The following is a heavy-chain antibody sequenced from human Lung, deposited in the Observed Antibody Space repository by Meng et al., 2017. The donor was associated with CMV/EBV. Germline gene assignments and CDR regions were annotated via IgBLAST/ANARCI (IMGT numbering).Heavy chain of an antibody. D-gene: IGHD2/OR15-2a*01. J-gene: IGHJ4*02. CDR2: VYHSGYT. Sequence: SETLSLXCAVSGTSISTSNWWSWVRQPPGKGLEWIGEVYHSGYTNYNPSLKSRVTMSVDRSKNQFSLKLNSVTAADTAVYYCARVTEYGGNCFDSWGQGNXVNGAS. CDR3: ARVTEYGGNCFDS. V-gene: IGHV4-4*02. CDR1: GTSISTSNW.